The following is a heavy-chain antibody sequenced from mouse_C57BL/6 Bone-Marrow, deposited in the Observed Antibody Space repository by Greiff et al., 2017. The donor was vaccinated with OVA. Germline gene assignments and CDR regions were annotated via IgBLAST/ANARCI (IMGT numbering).Heavy chain of an antibody. V-gene: IGHV8-8*01. D-gene: IGHD1-1*01. J-gene: IGHJ4*01. Sequence: QVTLKVSGPGILQPSQTLSLTCSFSGFSLSTFGMGVGWIRQPSGKGLEWLAHIWWDDDKYYNPALKSRLTISKDTSKNQVFLKIANVDTADTATYYCARMGIYYYEGYYAMDYWGQGTSVTVSS. CDR2: IWWDDDK. CDR1: GFSLSTFGMG. CDR3: ARMGIYYYEGYYAMDY.